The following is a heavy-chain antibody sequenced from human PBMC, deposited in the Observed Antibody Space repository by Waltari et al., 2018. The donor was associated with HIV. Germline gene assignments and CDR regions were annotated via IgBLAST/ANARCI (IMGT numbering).Heavy chain of an antibody. D-gene: IGHD6-6*01. V-gene: IGHV4-39*07. CDR2: IYYSGST. Sequence: QLQLQESGPGLVKPSETLSLTCTVSGGSISSSGYYWGWIRQPPGKGLEWIGTIYYSGSTYYNPSLKSRVTISADTSKNQFSLKLSSVTAADTAVYYCARGASIGGWVRNYYWGQGTLFTVSS. CDR3: ARGASIGGWVRNYY. CDR1: GGSISSSGYY. J-gene: IGHJ4*02.